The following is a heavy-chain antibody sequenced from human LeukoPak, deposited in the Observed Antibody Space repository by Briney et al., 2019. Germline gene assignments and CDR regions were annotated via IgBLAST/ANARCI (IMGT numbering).Heavy chain of an antibody. J-gene: IGHJ4*02. D-gene: IGHD6-19*01. V-gene: IGHV3-21*01. CDR2: ISSSSSYI. CDR3: ARAEGDRAVAGDFDY. CDR1: GFTFSSYS. Sequence: GGSLRLSCAASGFTFSSYSMNWVRQAPGKGLEWVSSISSSSSYIYYADSVKGRFTISRDNAKNSLYLQMNSLRAEDTAVYYCARAEGDRAVAGDFDYWGQGTLVTVSS.